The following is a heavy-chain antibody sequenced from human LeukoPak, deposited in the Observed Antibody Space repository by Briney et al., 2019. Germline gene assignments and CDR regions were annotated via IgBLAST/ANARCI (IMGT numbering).Heavy chain of an antibody. CDR1: GFTFSSYA. V-gene: IGHV3-30*04. CDR2: ISYDGSKK. CDR3: ARDWKGYGDYEWTFDY. D-gene: IGHD4-17*01. Sequence: GGSLRLSCAASGFTFSSYAMHWVRQAPGKGLEWVAVISYDGSKKYYADSVKGRFTISRDNSKNTLYLQMNSLRAEDTAVYYCARDWKGYGDYEWTFDYWGQGTLVTVSS. J-gene: IGHJ4*02.